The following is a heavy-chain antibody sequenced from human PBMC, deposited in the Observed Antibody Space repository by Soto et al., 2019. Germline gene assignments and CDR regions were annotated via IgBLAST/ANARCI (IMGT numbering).Heavy chain of an antibody. V-gene: IGHV4-59*01. J-gene: IGHJ4*02. CDR1: GGSISSYY. D-gene: IGHD5-12*01. CDR3: ARARRNGYNSLPLPFDC. CDR2: IYYSGST. Sequence: SETLSLTCSVSGGSISSYYWSWIRQPPGKGLEWIGYIYYSGSTTYNPSLKSRVTISVDTSKNHFSLRLSPVNAADTAVDYCARARRNGYNSLPLPFDCWGPGTLVTVSS.